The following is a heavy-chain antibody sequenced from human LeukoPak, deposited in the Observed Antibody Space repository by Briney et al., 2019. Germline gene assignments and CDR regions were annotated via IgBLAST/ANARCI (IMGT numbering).Heavy chain of an antibody. J-gene: IGHJ4*02. CDR2: IIPILGIA. Sequence: GASVKVSCKASGGTFSSYAISWVRQAPGQGLEWMGRIIPILGIANYAQKFQGRVTITADKSTSTAYMELSSLRSEDTAVYYCATHSMVRGVIKAGVWGQGTLVTVSS. D-gene: IGHD3-10*01. CDR3: ATHSMVRGVIKAGV. V-gene: IGHV1-69*04. CDR1: GGTFSSYA.